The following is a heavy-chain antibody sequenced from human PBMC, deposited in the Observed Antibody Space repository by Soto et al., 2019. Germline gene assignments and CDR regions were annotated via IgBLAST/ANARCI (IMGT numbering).Heavy chain of an antibody. V-gene: IGHV4-31*03. J-gene: IGHJ6*02. CDR2: IYYSGST. Sequence: SETLSLTCTVSGGSISSGGYYWSWIRQHPGKGLEWIGYIYYSGSTYYNPSLKSRVTISVDTSKNQFSLKLSSVTAADTAVYYCAALGGITMVRGVQASYYYYGMDVWGQGTTVTVSS. CDR1: GGSISSGGYY. D-gene: IGHD3-10*01. CDR3: AALGGITMVRGVQASYYYYGMDV.